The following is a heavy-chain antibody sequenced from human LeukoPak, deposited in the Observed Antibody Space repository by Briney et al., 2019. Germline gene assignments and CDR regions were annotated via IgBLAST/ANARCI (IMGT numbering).Heavy chain of an antibody. CDR1: GDSISSYY. V-gene: IGHV4-59*01. CDR3: ARMYSGTSYYFDY. J-gene: IGHJ4*02. Sequence: SETLSLTCTVSGDSISSYYWSWIRQPPGKGLEWIGYIYYSGSTNYNPSLKSRVTISVDTSKNQFSLKLNSVTAADTAVYYCARMYSGTSYYFDYWGQGTLATVSS. D-gene: IGHD1-26*01. CDR2: IYYSGST.